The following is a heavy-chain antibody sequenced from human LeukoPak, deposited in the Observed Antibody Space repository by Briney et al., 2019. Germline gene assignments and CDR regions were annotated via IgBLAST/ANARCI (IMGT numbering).Heavy chain of an antibody. CDR2: INPNSGGT. D-gene: IGHD5-12*01. J-gene: IGHJ6*03. Sequence: ASVKVSCKASGYTFTGYYMHWVRQAPGQGLEWMGWINPNSGGTNYAQKFQGRVTMTRDTPISTAYMELSRLRSDDTAVYYCAREGPGERFVATIFYYYYYMDVWGKGTTVTVSS. CDR3: AREGPGERFVATIFYYYYYMDV. V-gene: IGHV1-2*02. CDR1: GYTFTGYY.